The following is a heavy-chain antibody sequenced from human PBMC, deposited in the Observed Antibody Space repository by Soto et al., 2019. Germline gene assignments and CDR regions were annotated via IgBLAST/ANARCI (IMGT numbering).Heavy chain of an antibody. J-gene: IGHJ6*02. Sequence: PSQTLSLTCAISGDSVSSNSAAWNWIRQSPSRGLEWLGRTYYRSKWYNDYAVSVKSRITINPDTSKNQFSLQLNSVTPEDTAVYYCARDLKRPLGYCSSTSCYTGYYYYYGMDVWGQGTTVTVSS. CDR1: GDSVSSNSAA. V-gene: IGHV6-1*01. D-gene: IGHD2-2*02. CDR3: ARDLKRPLGYCSSTSCYTGYYYYYGMDV. CDR2: TYYRSKWYN.